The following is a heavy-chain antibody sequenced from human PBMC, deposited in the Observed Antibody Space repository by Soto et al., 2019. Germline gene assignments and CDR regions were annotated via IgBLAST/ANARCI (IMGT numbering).Heavy chain of an antibody. V-gene: IGHV1-46*01. J-gene: IGHJ4*02. CDR3: ARNMPRYDFWSGPPDY. CDR1: GYTFTSYY. Sequence: GASVKVSCKASGYTFTSYYMHWVRQAPGQGLEWMGIINPSGGSTSCAQKFQGRVTMTRDTSTSTVYMELSSLRSEDTAVYYCARNMPRYDFWSGPPDYWGQGTLVTVSS. CDR2: INPSGGST. D-gene: IGHD3-3*01.